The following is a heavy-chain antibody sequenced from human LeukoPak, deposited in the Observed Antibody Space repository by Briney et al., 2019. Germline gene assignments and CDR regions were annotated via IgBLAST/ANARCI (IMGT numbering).Heavy chain of an antibody. D-gene: IGHD2-15*01. Sequence: ASVKVSCKASGDTFTGYYRRWMRQAPGQGLEWMGWINPNSGGTNYAQKFQGRVTMTRNTSISTAYLELSRLRSDDTAVYYCARGYCSGGSCYSVDYWGQGTLVTVSS. V-gene: IGHV1-2*02. CDR3: ARGYCSGGSCYSVDY. J-gene: IGHJ4*02. CDR2: INPNSGGT. CDR1: GDTFTGYY.